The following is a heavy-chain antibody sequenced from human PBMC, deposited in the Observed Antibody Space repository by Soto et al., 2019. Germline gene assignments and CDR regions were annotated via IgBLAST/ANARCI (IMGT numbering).Heavy chain of an antibody. J-gene: IGHJ4*02. Sequence: SETLSLTCSVSRSSISSSRYYWGWIRQPPRKGLEWIGSISYSASTYYNPSLKSRVTISVDTSKNQFSLKLSSVTAADTAVYYCARHAPDPDYWGQGTLVTVSS. CDR2: ISYSAST. CDR3: ARHAPDPDY. CDR1: RSSISSSRYY. V-gene: IGHV4-39*01.